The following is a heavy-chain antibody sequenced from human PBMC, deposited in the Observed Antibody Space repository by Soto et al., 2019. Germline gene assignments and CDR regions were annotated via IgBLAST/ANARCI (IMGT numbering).Heavy chain of an antibody. CDR3: VRDRPHNWFDP. J-gene: IGHJ5*02. V-gene: IGHV3-74*01. CDR2: ISNDGSET. Sequence: GGSLRLSCAASGFTFNSHWMHWVRQVPGNGPVWVARISNDGSETIFADSVEGRFTISRDNAKNTVYLEMNSLRVEDTAVYYCVRDRPHNWFDPWGQGTLVTVSS. CDR1: GFTFNSHW.